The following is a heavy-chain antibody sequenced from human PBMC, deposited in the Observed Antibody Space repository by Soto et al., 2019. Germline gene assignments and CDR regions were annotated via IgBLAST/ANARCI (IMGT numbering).Heavy chain of an antibody. V-gene: IGHV1-46*01. CDR2: INPGGGSA. CDR3: ARDTSGWSLNGLDV. Sequence: QVDLVQSGAEVKKPGASVTISCKASGSAITRYYIHWVRQAPGRGLEWMGIINPGGGSASYAQKFQVRVTIDKDTSTGTVYMDLRSPRTEDTAVYYCARDTSGWSLNGLDVWGQGTTVNVSS. CDR1: GSAITRYY. J-gene: IGHJ6*02. D-gene: IGHD6-19*01.